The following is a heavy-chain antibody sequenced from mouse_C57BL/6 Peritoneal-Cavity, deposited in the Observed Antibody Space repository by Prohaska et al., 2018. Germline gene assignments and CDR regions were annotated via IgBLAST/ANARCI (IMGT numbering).Heavy chain of an antibody. V-gene: IGHV1-18*01. Sequence: HGKSLECIGDINPNNGGTIYNQKFKGKATLTLDKSSSTAYMELRSLTSEDTAVYYCARVPIYYYGSSYNFDYWGQGTTLTVSS. J-gene: IGHJ2*01. D-gene: IGHD1-1*01. CDR2: INPNNGGT. CDR3: ARVPIYYYGSSYNFDY.